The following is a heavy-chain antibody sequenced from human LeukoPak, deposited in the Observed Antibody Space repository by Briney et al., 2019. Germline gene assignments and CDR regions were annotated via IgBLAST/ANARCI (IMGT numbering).Heavy chain of an antibody. J-gene: IGHJ4*02. CDR2: IKQDGSEK. V-gene: IGHV3-7*05. Sequence: GGSLRLSCAASEFTFSSYWMTWVRQAPGKGLEWVANIKQDGSEKYYVDSVKGRFTISRDNAQNSLYLQMSSLRVEDTAVYYCARDWGGGAILFDYWGQGTLVTVSS. CDR1: EFTFSSYW. D-gene: IGHD3-16*01. CDR3: ARDWGGGAILFDY.